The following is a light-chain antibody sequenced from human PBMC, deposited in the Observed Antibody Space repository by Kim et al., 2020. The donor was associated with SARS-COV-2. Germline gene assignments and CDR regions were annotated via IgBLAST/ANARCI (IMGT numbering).Light chain of an antibody. CDR2: EDN. Sequence: ITTSCTRSSGSIASNYVQWYQQRPGSAPTTVIYEDNQRPSGVPDRFSGSIDSSSNSASLTISGLKTEDEADYYCQSYDSSNHVVFGGGTQLTVL. V-gene: IGLV6-57*03. CDR3: QSYDSSNHVV. CDR1: SGSIASNY. J-gene: IGLJ2*01.